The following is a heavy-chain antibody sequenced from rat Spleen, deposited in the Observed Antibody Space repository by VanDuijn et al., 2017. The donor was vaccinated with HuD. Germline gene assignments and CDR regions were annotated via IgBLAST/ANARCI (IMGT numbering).Heavy chain of an antibody. D-gene: IGHD5-1*01. CDR3: ARGWERFAY. CDR1: GFSLTNYT. J-gene: IGHJ3*01. Sequence: QVQLKESGPGLVQSSQTLSLTCAVSGFSLTNYTVSWVRQPPGKGLEWIAAISSGGNTFYNSALKSRLSIRKATPKSQVFLKMNILQTEDTDMYFCARGWERFAYRGQGTLVTVSS. CDR2: ISSGGNT. V-gene: IGHV2-6*01.